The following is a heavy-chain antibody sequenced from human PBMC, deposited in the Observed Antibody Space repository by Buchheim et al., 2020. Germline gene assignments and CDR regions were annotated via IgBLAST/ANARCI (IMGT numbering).Heavy chain of an antibody. CDR2: ISTSGGTI. CDR1: GFTFSSYE. J-gene: IGHJ4*02. V-gene: IGHV3-48*03. CDR3: ASSGFGSSWPSRVDY. Sequence: EAQLVDSGGDLVRTGGSLRLSCGASGFTFSSYEMNWVRQAPGKGLEWVSYISTSGGTIYYADSVEGRFTISRDNAKNSLSLQMNSLRAEDAAVYYCASSGFGSSWPSRVDYWGQGTL. D-gene: IGHD6-13*01.